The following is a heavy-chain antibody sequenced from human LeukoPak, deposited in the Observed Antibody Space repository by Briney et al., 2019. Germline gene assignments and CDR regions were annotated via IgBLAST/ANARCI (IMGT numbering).Heavy chain of an antibody. CDR3: ARDGRISYYDSSGPFDY. CDR2: VWYDGSNK. V-gene: IGHV3-33*01. D-gene: IGHD3-22*01. J-gene: IGHJ4*02. Sequence: GGSLRLSCAASGFTFSSYGMHWVRQAPGKGLEWVAVVWYDGSNKYYADSVKGRFTISRDNSTNTLYLQMNSLRAEDTAVYYCARDGRISYYDSSGPFDYRGQGTLVTVSS. CDR1: GFTFSSYG.